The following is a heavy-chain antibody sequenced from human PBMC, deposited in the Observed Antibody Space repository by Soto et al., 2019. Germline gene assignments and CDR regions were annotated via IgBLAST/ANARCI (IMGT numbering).Heavy chain of an antibody. V-gene: IGHV3-74*01. CDR1: GFTFSSLW. J-gene: IGHJ6*02. D-gene: IGHD2-15*01. CDR3: AGVVNVGYYYYAMDV. CDR2: INGDGIST. Sequence: GGSLRLSCTASGFTFSSLWMDWVRQAPGKGPVWVSRINGDGISTNYAAFVQGRFTISRDNAKNTLYLQMNRLRVEDTGIYYCAGVVNVGYYYYAMDVWGQGTTVTVSS.